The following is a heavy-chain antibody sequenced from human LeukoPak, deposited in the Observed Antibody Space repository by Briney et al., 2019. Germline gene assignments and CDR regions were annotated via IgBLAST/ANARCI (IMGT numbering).Heavy chain of an antibody. D-gene: IGHD3-22*01. CDR2: ISSSSSYI. V-gene: IGHV3-21*01. CDR3: ARDQRPAYYDSSGYYPAEY. CDR1: GFTFSSYS. J-gene: IGHJ4*02. Sequence: GGSLRLSCAASGFTFSSYSMNWVRQAPGKGLEWVSSISSSSSYIYYADSVKGRFTISRDNAKNSLYLQMNSLRAEDTAVYYCARDQRPAYYDSSGYYPAEYWGQGTLVTVSS.